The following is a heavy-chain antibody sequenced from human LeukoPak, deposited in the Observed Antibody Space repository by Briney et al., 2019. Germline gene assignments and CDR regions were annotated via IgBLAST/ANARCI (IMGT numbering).Heavy chain of an antibody. CDR2: ISSSSSTI. V-gene: IGHV3-48*04. CDR3: ARGRYDFWSGYSDPYFDY. J-gene: IGHJ4*02. CDR1: GFTFSSYS. Sequence: GGSLRLSCAASGFTFSSYSMNWVRQAPGKGLEWVSYISSSSSTIYYADSVKGRFTISRDNAKNSLYLQMNSLRAEDTAVYYCARGRYDFWSGYSDPYFDYWGQGTLVTVSS. D-gene: IGHD3-3*01.